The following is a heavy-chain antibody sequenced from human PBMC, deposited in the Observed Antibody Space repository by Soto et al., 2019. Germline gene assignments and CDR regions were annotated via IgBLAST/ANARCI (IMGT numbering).Heavy chain of an antibody. CDR2: ISYDGTNK. J-gene: IGHJ4*02. CDR3: AKGQSSGWYGVDY. Sequence: SLRLSCAASGFTFTNFGMHWVRQSPGKGLEWVATISYDGTNKYHADSVKGRFTISRDNSKNTLYLEMNSLRADDTAVYYCAKGQSSGWYGVDYWGEGALVTVSS. CDR1: GFTFTNFG. D-gene: IGHD6-19*01. V-gene: IGHV3-30*18.